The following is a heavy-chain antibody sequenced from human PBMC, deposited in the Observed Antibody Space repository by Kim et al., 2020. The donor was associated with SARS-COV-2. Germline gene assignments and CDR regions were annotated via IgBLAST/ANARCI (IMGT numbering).Heavy chain of an antibody. J-gene: IGHJ6*02. CDR1: GYTFTDYY. D-gene: IGHD4-17*01. Sequence: ASVKVSCKASGYTFTDYYMHWVRQAPGQGLEWMGRINPNSGGTNYAQKFQGRVTMTKDTSISTAYMELSRLRSDDTAVYYCATGGDADYINYYYGMDVWGQGATDTVSS. CDR3: ATGGDADYINYYYGMDV. V-gene: IGHV1-2*06. CDR2: INPNSGGT.